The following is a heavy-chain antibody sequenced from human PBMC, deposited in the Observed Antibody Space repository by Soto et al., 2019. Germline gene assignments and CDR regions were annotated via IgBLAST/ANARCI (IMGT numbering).Heavy chain of an antibody. CDR2: IIPIQGTA. Sequence: QVQLVQSGPEVKKPGSSVQVSCKASGDTLTSYGFSWVRQAPGHGLEWMGRIIPIQGTAKYAQNFQXXXXXXXXXXXXXXXXXXXXXXXXXXXXXYCXXGLLFVERAYMDVWGRGTTVTVXS. CDR1: GDTLTSYG. J-gene: IGHJ6*03. V-gene: IGHV1-69*08. D-gene: IGHD2-21*01. CDR3: XXGLLFVERAYMDV.